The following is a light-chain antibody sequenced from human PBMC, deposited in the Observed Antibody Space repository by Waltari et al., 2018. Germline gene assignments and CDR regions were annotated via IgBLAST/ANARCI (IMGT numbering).Light chain of an antibody. CDR1: NIGSKS. J-gene: IGLJ1*01. V-gene: IGLV3-21*03. Sequence: SYVLTQPPSVSVAPGKTARITCGGNNIGSKSVHWYQQKPGQAPVLVVYDDSARPSGIPERFSGSNSGNTATLTISRVEAGDEADYYCQVWDSSSDPPYVFGTGTKVTVL. CDR3: QVWDSSSDPPYV. CDR2: DDS.